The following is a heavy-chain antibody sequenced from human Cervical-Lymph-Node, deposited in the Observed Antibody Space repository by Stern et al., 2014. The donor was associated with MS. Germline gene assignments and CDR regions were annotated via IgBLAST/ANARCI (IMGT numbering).Heavy chain of an antibody. D-gene: IGHD6-13*01. V-gene: IGHV1-69*01. CDR2: IIPIFGTA. Sequence: VQLVQSGAEVKKPGSSVKVSCKASGGTFSSYAISWVRQAPGQGLEWMGGIIPIFGTANYAQKFQGRVTITADESTSTAYMELSSLRSEDTAVYYCARDQAAAGTRVFSYYYGMDVWGQGTTVTVS. J-gene: IGHJ6*02. CDR3: ARDQAAAGTRVFSYYYGMDV. CDR1: GGTFSSYA.